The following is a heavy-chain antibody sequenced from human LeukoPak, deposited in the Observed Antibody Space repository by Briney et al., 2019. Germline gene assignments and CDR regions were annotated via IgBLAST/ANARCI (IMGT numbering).Heavy chain of an antibody. CDR3: AREYILTAYYGDY. D-gene: IGHD3-9*01. CDR1: GYTFIVYY. V-gene: IGHV1-2*02. J-gene: IGHJ4*02. Sequence: ASVKVSCKASGYTFIVYYIHWVRQAPGQGLEWMGWINPKSGGANYAQKFQGRVTMTWDTSISTAYMELSRLRSDDTAVYYCAREYILTAYYGDYWGQGTLVTVSS. CDR2: INPKSGGA.